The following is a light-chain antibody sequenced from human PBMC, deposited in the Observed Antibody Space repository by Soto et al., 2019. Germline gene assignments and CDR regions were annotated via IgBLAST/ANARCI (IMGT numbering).Light chain of an antibody. V-gene: IGKV1-33*01. CDR2: DAS. Sequence: DIQVTQSPSSLSASVGDRVTITFQASQNINNYLNWYQQKPGRAPKLLIYDASNLEAGVPSRFRGSGFGTDFTFTISRLQPEDIATYYCQQYENLPTFGQGTRLEIK. CDR1: QNINNY. J-gene: IGKJ5*01. CDR3: QQYENLPT.